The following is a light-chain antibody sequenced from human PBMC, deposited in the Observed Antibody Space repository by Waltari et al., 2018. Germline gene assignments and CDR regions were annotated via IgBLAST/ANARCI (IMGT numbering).Light chain of an antibody. Sequence: EIVMTPSPATLSVSPGDSATLSCRDSQRFRSNLAWYQQKPGQAPRFLIYGASTRATGIPARFSGSGSGTEFTLTISSMQSEDFAVYYCQQYNNWPTTFGGGTKVEIK. J-gene: IGKJ4*01. CDR3: QQYNNWPTT. CDR2: GAS. V-gene: IGKV3-15*01. CDR1: QRFRSN.